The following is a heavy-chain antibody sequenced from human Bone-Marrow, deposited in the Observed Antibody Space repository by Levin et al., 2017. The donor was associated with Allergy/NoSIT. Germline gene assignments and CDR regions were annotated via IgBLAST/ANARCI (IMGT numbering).Heavy chain of an antibody. CDR1: GGTFSSHA. CDR3: ARVHSTTSGMDV. Sequence: SVKVSCKGAGGTFSSHAVSWVRQAPGQGLEWMGYIIPDFDKRTYAQKFRGRITITADKWTNTTNMGLTSLTSEDSAVYYCARVHSTTSGMDVWGQGTTVTVS. D-gene: IGHD2/OR15-2a*01. V-gene: IGHV1-69*06. J-gene: IGHJ6*02. CDR2: IIPDFDKR.